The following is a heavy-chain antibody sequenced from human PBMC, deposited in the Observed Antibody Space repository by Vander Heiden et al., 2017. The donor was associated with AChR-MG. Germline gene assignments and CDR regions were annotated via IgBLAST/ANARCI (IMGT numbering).Heavy chain of an antibody. CDR3: AREPGGSRSYYTVDY. J-gene: IGHJ4*02. V-gene: IGHV1-69*08. Sequence: QFQRVQSGAAARKPGSSVNVSCRASGGTLSSYTISWVGQATGQGFEWMGRSSRILGIEKYAEKCKGRVTIDADKSTSTAYMELSSLRSEDTAVYYCAREPGGSRSYYTVDYWGQGTLVTVSS. CDR1: GGTLSSYT. D-gene: IGHD3-10*01. CDR2: SSRILGIE.